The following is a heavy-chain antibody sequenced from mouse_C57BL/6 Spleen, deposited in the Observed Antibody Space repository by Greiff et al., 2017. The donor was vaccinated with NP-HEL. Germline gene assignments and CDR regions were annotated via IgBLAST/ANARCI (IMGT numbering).Heavy chain of an antibody. CDR3: ARVYVEDPFAY. Sequence: EVQGVESGGGLVKPGGSLKLSCAASGFTFSDYGMHWVRQAPEKGLEWVAYISSGSSTIYYADTVKGRFTISRDNAKNTLFLQMTSLRSEDTAMYYCARVYVEDPFAYWGQGTLVTVSA. J-gene: IGHJ3*01. CDR2: ISSGSSTI. CDR1: GFTFSDYG. V-gene: IGHV5-17*01. D-gene: IGHD2-3*01.